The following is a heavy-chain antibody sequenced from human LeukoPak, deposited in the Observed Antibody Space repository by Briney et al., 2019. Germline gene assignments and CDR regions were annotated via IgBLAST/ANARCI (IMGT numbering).Heavy chain of an antibody. V-gene: IGHV1-8*01. CDR1: GYTFTSYD. D-gene: IGHD2/OR15-2a*01. Sequence: ATVKVSCKASGYTFTSYDISWVRQATGQGLEWMGWMNPNSGNTGYAQKFQGRVTMTRTTSISTAYMELSSLRSEDTAVYYCARDTLEYGMDVWGQGTTVTVSS. CDR2: MNPNSGNT. CDR3: ARDTLEYGMDV. J-gene: IGHJ6*02.